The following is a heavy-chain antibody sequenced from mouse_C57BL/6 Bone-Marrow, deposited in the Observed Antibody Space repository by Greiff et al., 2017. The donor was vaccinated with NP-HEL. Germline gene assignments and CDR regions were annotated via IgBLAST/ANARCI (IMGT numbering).Heavy chain of an antibody. CDR1: DSEVFPIAY. CDR3: ARGRPYYYGSGNFDY. D-gene: IGHD1-1*01. J-gene: IGHJ2*01. CDR2: ILPSIGRT. V-gene: IGHV15-2*01. Sequence: QVQLKQSGSELRSPGSSVKLSCKDFDSEVFPIAYMSWVRQKPGHGFEWIGGILPSIGRTIYGEKFEDKATLDADTLSNTAYLELNSLTSEDSAIYYCARGRPYYYGSGNFDYWGQGTTLTVSS.